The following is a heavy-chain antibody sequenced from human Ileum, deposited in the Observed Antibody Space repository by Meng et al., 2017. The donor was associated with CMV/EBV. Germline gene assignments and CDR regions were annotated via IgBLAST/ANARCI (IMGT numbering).Heavy chain of an antibody. V-gene: IGHV3-23*03. CDR1: GFTFMKYA. D-gene: IGHD3-16*01. Sequence: AASGFTFMKYAMCWVRQAPGKGLDWVSVIYTDDFKTYYADSVKGRFTISRDRSKNTLYLQMNGLRAEDTAMYYCVKDDNDYMGEIGSWGQGTLVTVSS. CDR3: VKDDNDYMGEIGS. J-gene: IGHJ5*02. CDR2: IYTDDFKT.